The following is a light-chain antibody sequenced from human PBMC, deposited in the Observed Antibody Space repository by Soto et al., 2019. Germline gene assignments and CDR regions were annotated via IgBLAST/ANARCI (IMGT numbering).Light chain of an antibody. J-gene: IGKJ1*01. CDR2: GAS. V-gene: IGKV3-20*01. CDR3: QQYGTSFWT. CDR1: QSVSSSY. Sequence: EIVLTQSPGTLSVSPGERATLSCRTSQSVSSSYLAWYQQKPGQAPRLLMYGASTRATGIPDRFSGSGSGTDFTLTISRLEPEDFAVYYCQQYGTSFWTFGQGTKVEIK.